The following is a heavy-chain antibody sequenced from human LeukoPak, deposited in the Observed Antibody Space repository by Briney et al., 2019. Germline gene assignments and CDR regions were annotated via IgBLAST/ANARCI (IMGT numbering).Heavy chain of an antibody. D-gene: IGHD3-22*01. V-gene: IGHV4-38-2*02. CDR3: ARENYDSSGYNNWFDP. CDR1: GFSISSGYY. J-gene: IGHJ5*02. Sequence: SETLSLTCDVSGFSISSGYYWGWIRQPPGKGLEWIGSIYHSGSTYYNPSLKSRVTISVDTSKNQFSLKLSSVTAADTAVYYCARENYDSSGYNNWFDPWGQGTLVTVSS. CDR2: IYHSGST.